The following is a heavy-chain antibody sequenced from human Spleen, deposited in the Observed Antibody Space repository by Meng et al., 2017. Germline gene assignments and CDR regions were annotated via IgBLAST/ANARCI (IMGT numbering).Heavy chain of an antibody. J-gene: IGHJ4*02. D-gene: IGHD4-23*01. CDR3: ARDLDYGGNSY. CDR1: GYTLASDG. V-gene: IGHV1-2*06. CDR2: INPKSGDT. Sequence: QVQRVRAGPEVRRPGAAFRVSGEASGYTLASDGCSWVRQAPGQGLEWMGRINPKSGDTHYAQRFQGRVTMTGDTSISTAYMELSGLRSEDTAVYYCARDLDYGGNSYWGQGTLVTVSS.